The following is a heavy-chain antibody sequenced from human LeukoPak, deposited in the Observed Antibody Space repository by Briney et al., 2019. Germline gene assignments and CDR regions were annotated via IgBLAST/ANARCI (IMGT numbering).Heavy chain of an antibody. J-gene: IGHJ6*02. CDR2: IWYDGTDK. CDR1: GFTFSSYG. CDR3: ARSGSTYYYGMDV. V-gene: IGHV3-33*01. Sequence: GRSLRLTCAASGFTFSSYGMHWVRQGPGKGLEWVTFIWYDGTDKNYADSVKGRFTISRDNSKNTLYLQMNSLRAEDTAVYYCARSGSTYYYGMDVWGQGTTVTVSS. D-gene: IGHD3-10*01.